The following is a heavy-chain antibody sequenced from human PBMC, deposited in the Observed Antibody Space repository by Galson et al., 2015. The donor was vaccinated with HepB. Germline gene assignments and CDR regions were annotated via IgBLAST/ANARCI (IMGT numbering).Heavy chain of an antibody. CDR3: ARYSSTMAFDY. J-gene: IGHJ4*02. Sequence: SVKVSCKASGYTFTSYYMFWVRQAPGQGLEWMGLINPSGDSATYSQKFQGTVTMTRDTSTSTVYTELSSLRSEDTAVYYCARYSSTMAFDYWGQGTLVTVSS. CDR2: INPSGDSA. D-gene: IGHD2-2*01. CDR1: GYTFTSYY. V-gene: IGHV1-46*01.